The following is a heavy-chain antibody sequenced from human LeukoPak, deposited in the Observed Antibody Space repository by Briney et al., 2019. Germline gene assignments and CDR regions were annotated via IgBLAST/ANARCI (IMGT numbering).Heavy chain of an antibody. CDR3: ARDDSSGISHDY. D-gene: IGHD3-22*01. J-gene: IGHJ4*02. Sequence: GGSLRLSCAASGFTFTNYGIHWVRQAPGKGLEWVAVVWSDGTNKYYADSVKGRFTISRDNAKNSLYLQMNSLRAEDTAVYYCARDDSSGISHDYWGQGTLVTVSS. CDR2: VWSDGTNK. CDR1: GFTFTNYG. V-gene: IGHV3-33*01.